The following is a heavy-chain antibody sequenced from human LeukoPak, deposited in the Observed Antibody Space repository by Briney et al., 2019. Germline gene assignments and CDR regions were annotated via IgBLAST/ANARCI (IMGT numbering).Heavy chain of an antibody. CDR2: IKQNGSEK. Sequence: PGGSLRLSCAASGFTFSSYWMSWVRQAPGKGLEWVANIKQNGSEKYYVDSVKGRFTISRDNAKNSLYLQMNSLRADDTAVYYCARDRSYYDSGSHQGFDDWGQGTLVTVSS. CDR3: ARDRSYYDSGSHQGFDD. CDR1: GFTFSSYW. J-gene: IGHJ4*02. V-gene: IGHV3-7*01. D-gene: IGHD3-10*01.